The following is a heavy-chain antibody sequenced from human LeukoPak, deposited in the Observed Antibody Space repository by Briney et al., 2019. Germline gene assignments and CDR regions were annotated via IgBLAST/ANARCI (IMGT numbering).Heavy chain of an antibody. Sequence: LSLTCTVSGGSISSYYWSWIRQPPGKGLEWVGFIRSKAYGETAEYAASVKGRFTISRDDSKSIAYLQMNSLKTEDTAVYYCRLWFGDFDSWGQGTLVTVSS. CDR1: GGSISSYY. V-gene: IGHV3-49*03. J-gene: IGHJ4*02. CDR3: RLWFGDFDS. CDR2: IRSKAYGETA. D-gene: IGHD3-10*01.